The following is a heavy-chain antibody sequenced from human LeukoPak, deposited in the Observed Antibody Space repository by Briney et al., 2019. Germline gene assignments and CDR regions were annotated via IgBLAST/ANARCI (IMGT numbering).Heavy chain of an antibody. CDR1: GFTLSRYS. J-gene: IGHJ4*02. V-gene: IGHV3-48*04. Sequence: GGSLRLSCAASGFTLSRYSMNWVRQAPGKGLEWVSYITNSSSAIFYADSVKGRFTISRDNAKNSLYLQMSSLRAEDTAVYYCTTAKNDHWGQGTLVTVSS. CDR2: ITNSSSAI. CDR3: TTAKNDH.